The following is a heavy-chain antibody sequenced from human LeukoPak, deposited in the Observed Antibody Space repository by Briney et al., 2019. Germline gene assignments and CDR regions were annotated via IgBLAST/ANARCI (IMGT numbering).Heavy chain of an antibody. D-gene: IGHD3-22*01. Sequence: GGSLRLSCAASGFNFKTSWMSWVRQAPGKGLECVANIKQDGSEKYYVDSVKGRFTISRDNAKNSLYLQMNSLRAEDTAVYYCARKTYYYESSDFGWFDFWGQGTLVNVSS. CDR2: IKQDGSEK. CDR3: ARKTYYYESSDFGWFDF. J-gene: IGHJ5*01. V-gene: IGHV3-7*01. CDR1: GFNFKTSW.